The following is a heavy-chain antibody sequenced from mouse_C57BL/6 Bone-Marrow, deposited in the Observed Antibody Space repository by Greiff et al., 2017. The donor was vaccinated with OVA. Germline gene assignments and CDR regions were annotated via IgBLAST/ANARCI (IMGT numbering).Heavy chain of an antibody. J-gene: IGHJ2*01. Sequence: LEESGPGLVKPSQSLSLTCSVTGYSITSGYYWNWIRQFPGNKLEWMGYISYDGSNNYNPSLKNRISITRDTSKNQFFLKLNSVTTEDTATYYCARGPYYYGSLFDYWGQGTTLTVSS. CDR1: GYSITSGYY. CDR3: ARGPYYYGSLFDY. CDR2: ISYDGSN. D-gene: IGHD1-1*01. V-gene: IGHV3-6*01.